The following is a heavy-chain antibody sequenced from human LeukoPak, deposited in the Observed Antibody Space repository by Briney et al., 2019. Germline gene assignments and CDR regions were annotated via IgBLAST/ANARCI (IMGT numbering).Heavy chain of an antibody. CDR3: AREGAADAFDI. Sequence: GGSLRLSCAASGFTFSSYSMSWVRQAPGKGLEWVANIQQDGSEKYYVDSVKGRFTISRDSARNSLYLQMNSLRAEDTAVYFCAREGAADAFDIWGQGTMVTVSS. D-gene: IGHD6-13*01. CDR1: GFTFSSYS. CDR2: IQQDGSEK. V-gene: IGHV3-7*03. J-gene: IGHJ3*02.